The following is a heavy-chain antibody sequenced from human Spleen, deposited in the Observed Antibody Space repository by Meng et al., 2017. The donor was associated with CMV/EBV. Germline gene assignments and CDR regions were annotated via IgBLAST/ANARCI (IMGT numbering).Heavy chain of an antibody. D-gene: IGHD4-17*01. CDR3: ATPSTVPTLPVNY. CDR2: FYYSGAT. V-gene: IGHV4-39*01. Sequence: SETLSLTCTVSGGSISSSSYYWGWIRQPPGKGLEWIGSFYYSGATYYNPSLKSRVTISADTSKNQFSLKLSSVIAADTAVYYCATPSTVPTLPVNYWGQGILVTVS. J-gene: IGHJ4*02. CDR1: GGSISSSSYY.